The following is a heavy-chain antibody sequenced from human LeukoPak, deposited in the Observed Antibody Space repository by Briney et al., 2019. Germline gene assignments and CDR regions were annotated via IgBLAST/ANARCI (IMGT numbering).Heavy chain of an antibody. J-gene: IGHJ4*02. CDR2: IVVDGGNT. CDR1: GLTFSSHA. CDR3: ARGGYYAASDI. V-gene: IGHV3-64*01. D-gene: IGHD3-3*01. Sequence: GGSLRLSCAASGLTFSSHAMHWVRQAPGKGLEYVSAIVVDGGNTYYAYSGGGRFTISRDNSKDTGHLQMGSLRPEDTAVYYCARGGYYAASDIWGQGALVTVSS.